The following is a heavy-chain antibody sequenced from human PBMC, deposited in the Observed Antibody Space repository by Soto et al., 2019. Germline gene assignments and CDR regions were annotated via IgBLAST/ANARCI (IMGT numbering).Heavy chain of an antibody. Sequence: SETLSLTCTVSGRSVSSGSYYWSWIRQPPGKGLECVGYIYYSGSTNYNHSLKSRVTISVDASKNQFYMKLSSVTDADTAVYYCARVTSSWGLVSYFDNWGQGTLVTVSS. J-gene: IGHJ4*02. CDR2: IYYSGST. CDR1: GRSVSSGSYY. D-gene: IGHD6-13*01. CDR3: ARVTSSWGLVSYFDN. V-gene: IGHV4-61*01.